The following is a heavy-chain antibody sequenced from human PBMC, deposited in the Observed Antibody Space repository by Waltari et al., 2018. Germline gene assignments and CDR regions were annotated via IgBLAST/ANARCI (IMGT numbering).Heavy chain of an antibody. J-gene: IGHJ4*02. CDR2: IYYSGST. CDR3: ARGRTIFGVVTFDY. V-gene: IGHV4-59*01. CDR1: GSSISSYY. D-gene: IGHD3-3*01. Sequence: QVQLQESGPGLEKHSETLSLTCTVSGSSISSYYWSWIRQPPGKGLEWIGYIYYSGSTNYNPSLKSRVTISVDTSKNQFSLKLSSVTAADTAVYYCARGRTIFGVVTFDYWGQGTLVTVSS.